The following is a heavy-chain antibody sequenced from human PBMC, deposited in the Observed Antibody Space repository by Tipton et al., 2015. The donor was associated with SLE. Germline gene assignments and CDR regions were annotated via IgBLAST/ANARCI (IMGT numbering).Heavy chain of an antibody. Sequence: TLSLTCTVSGGSISSSNNYWDWIRQPPGKGLVWIGTIYYSGRTDYNPSRKTRVTISVDTSKNQFSLKLHSVTAADTAIYYCARRPASRSYYNAYYYDYMDVWGKGTTVTVSS. CDR1: GGSISSSNNY. CDR3: ARRPASRSYYNAYYYDYMDV. J-gene: IGHJ6*03. CDR2: IYYSGRT. V-gene: IGHV4-39*07. D-gene: IGHD3-10*01.